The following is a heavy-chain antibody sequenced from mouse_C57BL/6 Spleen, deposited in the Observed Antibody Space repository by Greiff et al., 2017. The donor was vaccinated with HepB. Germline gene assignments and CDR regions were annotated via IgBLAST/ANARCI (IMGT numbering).Heavy chain of an antibody. V-gene: IGHV5-6*02. CDR2: ISSGGSYT. Sequence: DVKLVESGGDLVKPGGSLKLSCAASGFTFSSYGMSWVRQTPDKRLEWVATISSGGSYTYYPDSVKGRFTISRDNAKNTLYLQMSSLKSEDTAMYYCARHEVTTVVASSPYWYFDVWGTGTTVTVSS. CDR3: ARHEVTTVVASSPYWYFDV. J-gene: IGHJ1*03. D-gene: IGHD1-1*01. CDR1: GFTFSSYG.